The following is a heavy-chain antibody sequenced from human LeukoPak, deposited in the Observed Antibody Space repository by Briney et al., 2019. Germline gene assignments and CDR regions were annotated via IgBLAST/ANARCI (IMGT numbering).Heavy chain of an antibody. CDR1: GYTLTELS. J-gene: IGHJ4*02. Sequence: ASVKVSCKVSGYTLTELSMHWVRQAPGKGLEWMGGFDPEDGETIYAQKFQGRVTMTENTSTDTAYMELSSLRSEDTAVYYCAAGVPPITMIGPYDYWGQGTLVTVSS. CDR3: AAGVPPITMIGPYDY. D-gene: IGHD3-22*01. V-gene: IGHV1-24*01. CDR2: FDPEDGET.